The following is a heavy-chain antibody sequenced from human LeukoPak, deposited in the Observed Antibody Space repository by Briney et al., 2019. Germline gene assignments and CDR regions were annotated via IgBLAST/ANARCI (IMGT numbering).Heavy chain of an antibody. J-gene: IGHJ6*03. Sequence: SVKVSCKSSGGTFSSYAISWVRQAPGQGLEWMGGIIPIFGTANYAQKFQGRVTITTDESTSTAYMELSSLRSEDTAVYYCARDRLGDVRLRFLTWGYMDVWVKGTTVTVSS. V-gene: IGHV1-69*05. D-gene: IGHD3-3*01. CDR3: ARDRLGDVRLRFLTWGYMDV. CDR2: IIPIFGTA. CDR1: GGTFSSYA.